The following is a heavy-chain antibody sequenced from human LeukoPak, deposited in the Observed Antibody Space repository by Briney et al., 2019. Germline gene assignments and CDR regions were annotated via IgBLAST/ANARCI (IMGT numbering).Heavy chain of an antibody. CDR2: ISYDGSNK. Sequence: GRSLRLSCAASGSTFSSYAMHWVRQAPGKGLEWVAVISYDGSNKYYADSVKGRFTISRDNSKNTLYLQMNSLRAEDTAVYYCASLELLGYWGQGTLVTVSS. V-gene: IGHV3-30-3*01. CDR3: ASLELLGY. D-gene: IGHD1-7*01. J-gene: IGHJ4*02. CDR1: GSTFSSYA.